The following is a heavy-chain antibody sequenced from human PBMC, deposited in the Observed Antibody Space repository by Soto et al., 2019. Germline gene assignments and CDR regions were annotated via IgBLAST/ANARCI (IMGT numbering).Heavy chain of an antibody. Sequence: QVQLLQSGAEVQKPGASVKVSCKASGYTFTNYGVSWVRQAPGQGLEWMGWIGAQNGDTNYAQKFRDRVTVTIDTSTSTAYMDLRSLGSDDTAVYYCARSGYGNYYYYMDAWGKGTTVTVSS. J-gene: IGHJ6*03. CDR2: IGAQNGDT. D-gene: IGHD2-2*03. CDR1: GYTFTNYG. CDR3: ARSGYGNYYYYMDA. V-gene: IGHV1-18*01.